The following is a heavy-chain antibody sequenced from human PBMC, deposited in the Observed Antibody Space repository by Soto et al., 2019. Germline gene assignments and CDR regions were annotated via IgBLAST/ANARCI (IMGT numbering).Heavy chain of an antibody. Sequence: GGSLRLSCAASGFTFSTYGMHWVRQAPGKGLEWVAVISYDGRNKYCADSVKGRFTVSRDDSKNTLSLQMNSLRAEYTALYYCAKDQDAGATTMFIDYWGQGTLVTVSS. V-gene: IGHV3-30*18. J-gene: IGHJ4*02. D-gene: IGHD1-26*01. CDR1: GFTFSTYG. CDR2: ISYDGRNK. CDR3: AKDQDAGATTMFIDY.